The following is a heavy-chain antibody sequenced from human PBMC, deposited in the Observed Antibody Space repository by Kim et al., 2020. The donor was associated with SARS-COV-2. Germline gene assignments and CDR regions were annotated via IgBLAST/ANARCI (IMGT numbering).Heavy chain of an antibody. D-gene: IGHD1-26*01. J-gene: IGHJ4*02. V-gene: IGHV3-33*01. CDR3: ASGVGATIN. Sequence: SNKYYADSVKGRFTISRDNYKNALYLQMNSLRAEDTAVYYCASGVGATINWGQGTLVTVSS. CDR2: SNK.